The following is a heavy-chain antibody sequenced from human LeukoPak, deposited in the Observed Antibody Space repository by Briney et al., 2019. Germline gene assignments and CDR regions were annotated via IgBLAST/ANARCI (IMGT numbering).Heavy chain of an antibody. CDR3: ARDLDLVGTRNWFDP. J-gene: IGHJ5*02. D-gene: IGHD1-26*01. CDR2: ISSSSSYI. Sequence: PGGSLRLSCAASGFTFSNYAVSWVRQAPGKGLEWVSSISSSSSYIYYADSVKGRFTISRDNAKNSLYLQMNSLRAEDTAVYYCARDLDLVGTRNWFDPWGQGTLVTVSS. V-gene: IGHV3-21*01. CDR1: GFTFSNYA.